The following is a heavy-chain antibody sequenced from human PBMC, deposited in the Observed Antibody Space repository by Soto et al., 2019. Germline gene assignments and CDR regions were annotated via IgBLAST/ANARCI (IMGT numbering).Heavy chain of an antibody. Sequence: EVQLLESGGGLVQPGGSLRLSCAASGFTFSSYAMSWVRQAPGKGLEWVSAISGSGGSTYYADSVKGRFTISRDNSKNTLYLQMNSLRAEDTAVYYCAKGVRWGIFGVGTRYYYYYMDVWGKGTTVTVSS. CDR3: AKGVRWGIFGVGTRYYYYYMDV. D-gene: IGHD3-3*01. J-gene: IGHJ6*03. CDR2: ISGSGGST. CDR1: GFTFSSYA. V-gene: IGHV3-23*01.